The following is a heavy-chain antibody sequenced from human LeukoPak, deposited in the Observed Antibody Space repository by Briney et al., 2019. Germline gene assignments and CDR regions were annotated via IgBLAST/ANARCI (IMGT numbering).Heavy chain of an antibody. CDR2: HGNVGDYT. J-gene: IGHJ3*02. V-gene: IGHV3-11*06. Sequence: GGSLRLSCAASGFTFSDYYMSWIRQAPGKGLEWISYHGNVGDYTNYADSVKGRFAISRDNAKNSLQLQMNSLRAEGTAVYYCARGAYGSGTYHDFDIWGQGTMVTVSS. CDR1: GFTFSDYY. D-gene: IGHD3-10*01. CDR3: ARGAYGSGTYHDFDI.